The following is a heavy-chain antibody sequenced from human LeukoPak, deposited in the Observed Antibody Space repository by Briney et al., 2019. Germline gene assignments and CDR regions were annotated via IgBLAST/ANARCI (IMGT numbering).Heavy chain of an antibody. CDR2: IYYSETT. D-gene: IGHD3-22*01. CDR3: ARQGDSNGYSTLDY. Sequence: SETLSLTCTVSGDSVSRSTYYWGWIRQPPGKGLEWIGTIYYSETTYYNPSLKSRVTISVYSSKNQFSLKVTSVTATDTAVYYCARQGDSNGYSTLDYWGQGILVTVSS. J-gene: IGHJ4*02. V-gene: IGHV4-39*01. CDR1: GDSVSRSTYY.